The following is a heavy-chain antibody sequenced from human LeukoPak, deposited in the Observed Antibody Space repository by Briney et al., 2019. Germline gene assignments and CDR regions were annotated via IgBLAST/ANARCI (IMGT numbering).Heavy chain of an antibody. CDR3: ARAGNYDIFTGYSLFAFDI. V-gene: IGHV4-39*07. J-gene: IGHJ3*02. Sequence: SETLSLTCTVSVGSIRSSSYYWGWIRQPPGKGREWIGSICYSESTYYNPSLKSRVTISVDTSKNQFSLKLRSVTAADTAVYYCARAGNYDIFTGYSLFAFDIWGQGTMVTVSS. CDR2: ICYSEST. D-gene: IGHD3-9*01. CDR1: VGSIRSSSYY.